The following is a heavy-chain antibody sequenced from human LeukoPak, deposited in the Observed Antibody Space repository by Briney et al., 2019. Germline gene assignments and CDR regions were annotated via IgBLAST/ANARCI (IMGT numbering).Heavy chain of an antibody. J-gene: IGHJ4*02. V-gene: IGHV5-51*01. D-gene: IGHD3-10*02. CDR3: ARREVFGELSPGFDY. Sequence: GAPLKISGKGSGYSFTSYWIGWVRQMPGKGLKWTGIFSPGNSDPSYSPSFQGQITLSADKHLSHAYLQWSSLKASDTAKYYCARREVFGELSPGFDYWPQETRVSVS. CDR1: GYSFTSYW. CDR2: FSPGNSDP.